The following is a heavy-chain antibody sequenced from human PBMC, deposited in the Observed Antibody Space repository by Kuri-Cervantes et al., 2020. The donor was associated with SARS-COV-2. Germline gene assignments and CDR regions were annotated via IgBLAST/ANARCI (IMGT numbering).Heavy chain of an antibody. CDR1: GGSISSYY. CDR2: IYYSGST. J-gene: IGHJ6*02. CDR3: ARDTAIMAAASNYSYYAIDV. D-gene: IGHD2-15*01. V-gene: IGHV4-59*12. Sequence: SETLSLTCTVSGGSISSYYWSWIRQPPGKGLEWIGYIYYSGSTNYNPSLESRLTMSIETSKNQLSLKLSSVTAADTALYFCARDTAIMAAASNYSYYAIDVWGQGTTVTVSS.